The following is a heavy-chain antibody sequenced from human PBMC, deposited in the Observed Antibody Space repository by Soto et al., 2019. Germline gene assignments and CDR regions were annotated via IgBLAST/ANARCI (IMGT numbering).Heavy chain of an antibody. CDR3: ARVLRGFYGVDV. CDR2: INGDGTST. CDR1: EFTFSSYW. J-gene: IGHJ6*02. D-gene: IGHD3-22*01. Sequence: EVQLVESGGGLVQPGGSLRLSCAASEFTFSSYWMHWVRQAPGKGLVWVSRINGDGTSTNYADSVKGRFAIYRDNAYNTVYLQMNSLRAEDTAVYYCARVLRGFYGVDVWGQGTTVTVSS. V-gene: IGHV3-74*01.